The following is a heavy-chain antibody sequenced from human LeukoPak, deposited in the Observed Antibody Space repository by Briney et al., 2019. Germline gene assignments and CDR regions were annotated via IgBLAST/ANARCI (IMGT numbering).Heavy chain of an antibody. D-gene: IGHD6-19*01. Sequence: GGSLRLSCAASGFAFSGYGMHWVRQAPGKGLEWITYIGYDGSNKFYGDSVRGRITISRDNTKHTLYVQMNSLRVEDTAMYYCVAIAVAGQFYWGQGTLVTVSS. CDR1: GFAFSGYG. J-gene: IGHJ4*02. CDR2: IGYDGSNK. CDR3: VAIAVAGQFY. V-gene: IGHV3-30*02.